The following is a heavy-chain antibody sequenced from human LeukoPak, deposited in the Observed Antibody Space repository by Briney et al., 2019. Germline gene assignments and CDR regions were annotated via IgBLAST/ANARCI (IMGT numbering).Heavy chain of an antibody. Sequence: QPGGSLRLSCAASGLTFSSYAMTWVRQAPGKGLEVVSTISGSGGSTYYADSVRGRFTISRDNSRNTLYLQMNSLRAEDTAVYYCAKDFYDSGGNYNGMDVWGQGTTVTVSS. CDR2: ISGSGGST. V-gene: IGHV3-23*01. D-gene: IGHD3-22*01. J-gene: IGHJ6*02. CDR1: GLTFSSYA. CDR3: AKDFYDSGGNYNGMDV.